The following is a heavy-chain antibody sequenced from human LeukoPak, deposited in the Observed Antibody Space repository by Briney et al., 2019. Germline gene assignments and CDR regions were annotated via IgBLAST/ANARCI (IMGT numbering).Heavy chain of an antibody. Sequence: GGSLRLSCAASGFTFSGYWMQWVRQAPGKGLVWVSRINGDGSGTSYADSVKGRFTISRDNAENTLYLQMNSLRADDTAVYYCARVGGSWFSDYWGQGTLVTVSS. D-gene: IGHD6-13*01. V-gene: IGHV3-74*01. CDR1: GFTFSGYW. J-gene: IGHJ4*02. CDR3: ARVGGSWFSDY. CDR2: INGDGSGT.